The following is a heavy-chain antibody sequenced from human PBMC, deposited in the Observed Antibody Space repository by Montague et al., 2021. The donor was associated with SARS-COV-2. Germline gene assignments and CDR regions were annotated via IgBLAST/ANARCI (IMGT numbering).Heavy chain of an antibody. Sequence: SETLSLTSTVSGGSITNNIDYWAWIREPPGKGLEWIGSIDYTGNTYYXPCVKSRVTISVVTSKNHFTLKLSSVTAAETAVYYCARLKRYFDSSGSPSAFDFWGQGTKVTVSS. D-gene: IGHD3-22*01. CDR1: GGSITNNIDY. J-gene: IGHJ3*01. CDR2: IDYTGNT. CDR3: ARLKRYFDSSGSPSAFDF. V-gene: IGHV4-39*02.